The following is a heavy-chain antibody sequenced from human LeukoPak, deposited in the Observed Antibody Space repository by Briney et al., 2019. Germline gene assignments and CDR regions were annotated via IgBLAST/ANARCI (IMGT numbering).Heavy chain of an antibody. CDR3: ARDASDYYDSSGYHNWFDP. J-gene: IGHJ5*02. CDR1: GGSISRYY. Sequence: SETLSLTCTVSGGSISRYYWSWIRQPAGKGLEWIGRIYTSGSTNYNPSLKSRVTMSVDTSKNQFSLKLSSVTAADTAVYYCARDASDYYDSSGYHNWFDPWGQGTLVTVSS. D-gene: IGHD3-22*01. V-gene: IGHV4-4*07. CDR2: IYTSGST.